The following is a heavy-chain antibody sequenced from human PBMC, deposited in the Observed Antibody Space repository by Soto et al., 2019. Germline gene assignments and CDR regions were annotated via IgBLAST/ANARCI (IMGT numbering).Heavy chain of an antibody. CDR2: ISYDGSNK. Sequence: GGSLRLSCAASGFTFSSYAMHWVRQAPGKGLEWVAVISYDGSNKYYADSVKGRFTISRDNSKNTLYLQMNSLRAEDTAVYYCARGDDAFDIWGQGTMVTVSS. CDR1: GFTFSSYA. CDR3: ARGDDAFDI. J-gene: IGHJ3*02. V-gene: IGHV3-30-3*01.